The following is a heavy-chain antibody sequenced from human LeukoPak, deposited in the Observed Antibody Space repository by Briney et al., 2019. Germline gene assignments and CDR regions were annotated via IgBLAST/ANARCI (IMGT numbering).Heavy chain of an antibody. J-gene: IGHJ4*02. CDR3: TTDLGTYYHGSQRLIPIDY. Sequence: GGSLRFSCVDSGFTFTNAWMSWVRQAPGKGLEWIGRIKSKTDGETANYAEPVRGRFTISRDDSKSAVYLQMNSLKIEDTAVYYCTTDLGTYYHGSQRLIPIDYWGQGTLVTVSS. V-gene: IGHV3-15*01. CDR1: GFTFTNAW. CDR2: IKSKTDGETA. D-gene: IGHD3-10*01.